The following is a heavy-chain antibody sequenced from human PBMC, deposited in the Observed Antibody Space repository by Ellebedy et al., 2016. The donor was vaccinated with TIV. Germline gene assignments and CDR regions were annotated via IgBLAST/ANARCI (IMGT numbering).Heavy chain of an antibody. V-gene: IGHV3-30*04. CDR3: VRDLQWLVFDY. D-gene: IGHD6-19*01. Sequence: GESLKISCAASGFTFSSYAMHWVRQAPGKGLEWVAVISYDGTNKYYADSVKGRFTISRDNSNNTLYLQMNSLRAEDTAVYYCVRDLQWLVFDYWGQGTLVTVSS. J-gene: IGHJ4*02. CDR2: ISYDGTNK. CDR1: GFTFSSYA.